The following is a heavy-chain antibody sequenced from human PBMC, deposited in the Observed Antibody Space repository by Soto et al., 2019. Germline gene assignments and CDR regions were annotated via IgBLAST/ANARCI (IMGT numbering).Heavy chain of an antibody. V-gene: IGHV3-30*02. J-gene: IGHJ4*02. CDR1: GFTFGGYG. CDR3: AKEMTTNPFEY. D-gene: IGHD4-17*01. CDR2: ILYNGTIK. Sequence: GGSLRLSCVASGFTFGGYGMHWVRQAPGKGLEWVAYILYNGTIKSYGDSVKGRFIISRDNTKSTMYLQMNSLRAEDTATYHCAKEMTTNPFEYWGQGALVTVSS.